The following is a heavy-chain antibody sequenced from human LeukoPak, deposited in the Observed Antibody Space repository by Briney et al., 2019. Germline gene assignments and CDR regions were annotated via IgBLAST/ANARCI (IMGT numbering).Heavy chain of an antibody. Sequence: AGSLRLSCAASGFTVSSNYMSWVRQAPGKGLEWVSIIYSVGSTYYADSVKGRFAISRDHSKNTLYLQMNSLRAEDTAVYYCARGGVLTNYFLDCWGQGALVTVSS. D-gene: IGHD3-9*01. CDR3: ARGGVLTNYFLDC. J-gene: IGHJ4*02. V-gene: IGHV3-66*01. CDR2: IYSVGST. CDR1: GFTVSSNY.